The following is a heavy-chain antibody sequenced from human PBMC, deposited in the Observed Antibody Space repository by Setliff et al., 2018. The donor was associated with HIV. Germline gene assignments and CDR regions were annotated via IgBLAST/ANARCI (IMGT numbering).Heavy chain of an antibody. CDR1: GFNFDDYA. J-gene: IGHJ4*02. CDR3: VKIGLGRHGGNSFHY. D-gene: IGHD2-21*02. CDR2: ISWNGGNI. V-gene: IGHV3-9*03. Sequence: GGSLRLSCEASGFNFDDYAMHWVRQAPGKGLEWVSGISWNGGNIGYAESVRGRCTISRDNAKNSLYLQMDSLRAEDMALYYCVKIGLGRHGGNSFHYWGQGTLVTVSS.